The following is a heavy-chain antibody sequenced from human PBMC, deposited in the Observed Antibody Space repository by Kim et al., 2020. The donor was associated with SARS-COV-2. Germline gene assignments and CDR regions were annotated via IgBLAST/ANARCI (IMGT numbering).Heavy chain of an antibody. CDR1: GGSVRGHH. CDR2: IYNSGNI. D-gene: IGHD3-22*01. J-gene: IGHJ2*01. CDR3: ARLLDSPGYFYHERYADL. Sequence: SETLSLTCTVFGGSVRGHHWSWIRQPPGKGLEWIGFIYNSGNINYNPSLKSRVTISIDKPNNRFSLKLTSVTAADTAVFYCARLLDSPGYFYHERYADLWGRGTLVTVSS. V-gene: IGHV4-59*02.